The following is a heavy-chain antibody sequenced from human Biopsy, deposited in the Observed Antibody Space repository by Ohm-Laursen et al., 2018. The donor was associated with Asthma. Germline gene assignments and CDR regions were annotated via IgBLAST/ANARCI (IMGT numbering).Heavy chain of an antibody. J-gene: IGHJ3*02. V-gene: IGHV1-69*13. D-gene: IGHD3-9*01. CDR3: ARTYYDFLTGQVNDAFAM. CDR1: GTTFSSYS. Sequence: SVKVSCKASGTTFSSYSFSWVRQAPGQGLEWMGGIIPIFGTSNYAQKFQGRVTFTADESTSSAYMDLSSLRSEDTAVYYCARTYYDFLTGQVNDAFAMWGQGTMITVSS. CDR2: IIPIFGTS.